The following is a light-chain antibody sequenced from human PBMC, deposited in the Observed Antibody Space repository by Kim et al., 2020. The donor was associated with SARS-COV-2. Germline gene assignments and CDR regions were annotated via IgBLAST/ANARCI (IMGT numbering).Light chain of an antibody. V-gene: IGLV3-19*01. J-gene: IGLJ1*01. CDR2: GGK. CDR3: NSRDSSGNHYV. CDR1: SLRRYY. Sequence: ALGQTVRITCQGDSLRRYYASWYQQKAGQAPVLVIYGGKNRPSGIPDRFSGSSSGNTASLTITGAQAEDEADYYCNSRDSSGNHYVFGTGTKVTVL.